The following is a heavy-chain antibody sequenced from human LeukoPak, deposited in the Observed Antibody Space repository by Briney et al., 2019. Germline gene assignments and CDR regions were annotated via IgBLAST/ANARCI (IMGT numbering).Heavy chain of an antibody. CDR1: GFTFGDYA. J-gene: IGHJ3*02. Sequence: GGSLRLSCAASGFTFGDYAMHWVRQAPGKGLEWVSLISGDGGSTYYADSVKGRFTISRDNSKNSLYLQMNSLRTEDTALYYCAKDPGGGNSGAFDIWGQGTMVTVSS. CDR3: AKDPGGGNSGAFDI. D-gene: IGHD4-23*01. CDR2: ISGDGGST. V-gene: IGHV3-43*02.